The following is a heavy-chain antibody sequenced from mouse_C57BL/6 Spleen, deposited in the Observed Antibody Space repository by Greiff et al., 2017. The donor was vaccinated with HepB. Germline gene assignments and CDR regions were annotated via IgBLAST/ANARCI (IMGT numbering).Heavy chain of an antibody. D-gene: IGHD2-3*01. V-gene: IGHV1-76*01. J-gene: IGHJ3*01. CDR3: ASREGDGYYGWFAH. CDR1: GYTFTDYY. Sequence: QVQLQQSGAELVRPGASVKLSCKASGYTFTDYYINWVKQRPGQGLEWIARIYPGSGNTYYNEKFKGKATLTAEKSSSTAYMQLSSLTSEDSAVYFCASREGDGYYGWFAHWGQGTLVTVSA. CDR2: IYPGSGNT.